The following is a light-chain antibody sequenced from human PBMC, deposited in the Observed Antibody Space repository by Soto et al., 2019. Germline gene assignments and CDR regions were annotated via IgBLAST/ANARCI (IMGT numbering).Light chain of an antibody. J-gene: IGLJ1*01. CDR1: SSDIGGYDY. V-gene: IGLV2-14*03. CDR2: DVS. CDR3: SAYTSTSTPEV. Sequence: QSALTQPASVSGFPGQSITISCTGTSSDIGGYDYVSWYQQHPGTAPKLIIYDVSGRPSGVSNRFSGSKSGNTASLTISGLQAEDEADYHCSAYTSTSTPEVFGTGTKLTVL.